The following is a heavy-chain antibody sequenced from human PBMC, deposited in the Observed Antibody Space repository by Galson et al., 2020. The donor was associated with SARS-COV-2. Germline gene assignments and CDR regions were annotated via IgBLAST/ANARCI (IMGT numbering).Heavy chain of an antibody. CDR3: AHKREAGWFGELVWDY. V-gene: IGHV2-5*02. CDR2: IYWDDDK. D-gene: IGHD3-10*01. J-gene: IGHJ4*02. CDR1: GFSLSTSGVG. Sequence: SGPTLVKPTQTLTLTCTFSGFSLSTSGVGVGWIRQPPGKALEWLALIYWDDDKRYSPSLKSRLTITKDTSKNQVVLTMTNMDPVDTATYYCAHKREAGWFGELVWDYWGQGTLVTVSS.